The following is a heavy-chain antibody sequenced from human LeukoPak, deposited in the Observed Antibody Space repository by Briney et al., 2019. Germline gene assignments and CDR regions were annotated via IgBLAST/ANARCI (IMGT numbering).Heavy chain of an antibody. V-gene: IGHV4-4*02. CDR1: GGSITSSNW. CDR2: IYHSGTT. D-gene: IGHD3-10*01. CDR3: ATLLGPFGESRYYYYGMDV. J-gene: IGHJ6*02. Sequence: PSGTLSLTCAVSGGSITSSNWWSWVRQPPGKGLEWIGEIYHSGTTNYNPSLKNRVTMSVDTSRNQISLKLSSVTAADTAVYYCATLLGPFGESRYYYYGMDVWGQGTTVTVSS.